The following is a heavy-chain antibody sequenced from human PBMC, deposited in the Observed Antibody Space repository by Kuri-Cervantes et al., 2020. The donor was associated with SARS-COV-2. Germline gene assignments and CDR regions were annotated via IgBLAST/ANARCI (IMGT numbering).Heavy chain of an antibody. J-gene: IGHJ6*03. Sequence: SETLSLTCTVSGDSISSSSYYWGWIRQPPGKGLEWIGTIYYSGSTDYNPSLKSRVTISVDTSKNQFSLNLTSVTAADTAVYYCARLRRNNNGWFAPGYNMAVWARGPRSPSP. CDR1: GDSISSSSYY. CDR2: IYYSGST. D-gene: IGHD6-19*01. V-gene: IGHV4-39*07. CDR3: ARLRRNNNGWFAPGYNMAV.